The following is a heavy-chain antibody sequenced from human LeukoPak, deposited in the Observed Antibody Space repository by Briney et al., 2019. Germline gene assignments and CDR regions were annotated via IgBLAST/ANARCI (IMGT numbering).Heavy chain of an antibody. CDR1: GGTFTRYA. CDR3: ATPFGNCSGGVCYPYSFDY. Sequence: GASVKVSCKASGGTFTRYAISRLRQAPGQGMEWMGGIIPIFGTANYAQKLQGRVTINADESTSTSYMVLNRLRSKDTAVYSCATPFGNCSGGVCYPYSFDYWGQGTLVTVSS. D-gene: IGHD2-15*01. CDR2: IIPIFGTA. J-gene: IGHJ4*02. V-gene: IGHV1-69*01.